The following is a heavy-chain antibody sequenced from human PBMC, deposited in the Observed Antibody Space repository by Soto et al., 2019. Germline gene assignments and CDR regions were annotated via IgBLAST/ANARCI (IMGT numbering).Heavy chain of an antibody. CDR3: ARQGSNGAYYYYGMDV. D-gene: IGHD3-16*01. CDR1: GYRFSSYW. V-gene: IGHV5-51*01. Sequence: PGESLKISCMGSGYRFSSYWIAWVRQTPGKGLEWMGIIYPGDSDTRYSPSFEGQVTMSADKSSSTAYLQWSSLKASDTAMYYCARQGSNGAYYYYGMDVWGQGTTVTVSS. CDR2: IYPGDSDT. J-gene: IGHJ6*02.